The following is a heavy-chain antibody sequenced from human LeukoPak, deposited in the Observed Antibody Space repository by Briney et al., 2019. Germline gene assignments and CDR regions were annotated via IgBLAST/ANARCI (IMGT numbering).Heavy chain of an antibody. J-gene: IGHJ4*02. D-gene: IGHD5-12*01. Sequence: SETLSLTCAVYGGPFSGYYWSWIRQPPGKGLEWIGEINHSGSTNYNPSLKSRVTISVDTSKNQFSLKLSSVTAADTAVYYCARAYLSLRYFDYWGQGTLVTVSS. CDR1: GGPFSGYY. CDR2: INHSGST. CDR3: ARAYLSLRYFDY. V-gene: IGHV4-34*01.